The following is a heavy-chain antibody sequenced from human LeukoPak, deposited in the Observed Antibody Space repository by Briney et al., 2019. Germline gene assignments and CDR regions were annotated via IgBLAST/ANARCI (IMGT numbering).Heavy chain of an antibody. V-gene: IGHV4-34*01. CDR3: ARYSNSHIVYFQH. Sequence: PSETLSLTCAVYGGSFSGYYWSWIRQPPGKGLEWIGEINHSGSTNYNPSLKSRVTISVDTSKNQFSLKLSSVTAADTAVYYCARYSNSHIVYFQHWGQGTLVTVSS. CDR1: GGSFSGYY. CDR2: INHSGST. J-gene: IGHJ1*01. D-gene: IGHD6-6*01.